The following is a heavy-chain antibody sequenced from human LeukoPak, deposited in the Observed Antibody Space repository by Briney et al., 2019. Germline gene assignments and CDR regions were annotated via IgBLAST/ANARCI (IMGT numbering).Heavy chain of an antibody. CDR1: GGSISSSSYY. CDR2: IYYSGST. J-gene: IGHJ5*02. V-gene: IGHV4-39*07. Sequence: SETLSLTCTVSGGSISSSSYYWGWIRQPPGKGLEWIGSIYYSGSTYYNPSLKSRVTISVDTSKNQFSLKLSSVTAADTAVYYCARVRGQLDANWFDPWGQGTLVTVSS. CDR3: ARVRGQLDANWFDP. D-gene: IGHD6-13*01.